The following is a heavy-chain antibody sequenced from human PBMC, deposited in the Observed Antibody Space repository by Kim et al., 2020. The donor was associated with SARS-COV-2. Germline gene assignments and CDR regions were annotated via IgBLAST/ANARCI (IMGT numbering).Heavy chain of an antibody. V-gene: IGHV3-53*01. Sequence: STYYADSVKGRFTISRDKSKNTLYLQMNSLRAEDTAVYYCANYFWSGYGHWGQGTLVTVSS. J-gene: IGHJ1*01. CDR2: ST. CDR3: ANYFWSGYGH. D-gene: IGHD3-3*01.